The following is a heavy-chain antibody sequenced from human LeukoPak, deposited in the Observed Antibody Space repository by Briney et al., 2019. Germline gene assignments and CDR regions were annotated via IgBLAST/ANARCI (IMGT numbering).Heavy chain of an antibody. J-gene: IGHJ3*02. CDR1: GYTFTSYG. CDR3: ARRGYYYDSSGSDAFDI. CDR2: ISAYNGNT. D-gene: IGHD3-22*01. Sequence: ASVKVSCKASGYTFTSYGISWVRQAPGQGLEWMGWISAYNGNTNYAQKLQGRVTMTTDTSTSTAYMELRSLRSDDTAVYYCARRGYYYDSSGSDAFDIWGQGTMFTVSS. V-gene: IGHV1-18*01.